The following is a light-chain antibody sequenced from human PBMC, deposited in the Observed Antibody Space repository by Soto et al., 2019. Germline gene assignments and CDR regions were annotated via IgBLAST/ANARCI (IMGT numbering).Light chain of an antibody. CDR1: SSDVGGYNY. Sequence: QSVLTQPASVSGSPGQSITIYCTGTSSDVGGYNYVSWYQQHPGKAPKLMIYDVSNRPSGVSNRFSGSKSGNTASLTISGLRAEDEADYYCSSYTSSSTLEVFGTGTKVTVL. J-gene: IGLJ1*01. V-gene: IGLV2-14*01. CDR2: DVS. CDR3: SSYTSSSTLEV.